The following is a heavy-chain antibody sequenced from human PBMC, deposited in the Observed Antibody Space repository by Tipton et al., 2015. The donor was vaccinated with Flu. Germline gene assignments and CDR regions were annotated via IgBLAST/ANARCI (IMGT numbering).Heavy chain of an antibody. CDR2: IYTSGST. CDR3: ARVQRSYYAMDV. Sequence: TLSLTCTVSGGSISSGSYYWSWIRQPAGKGLEWIGRIYTSGSTNYNPSLKSRVTISVDTSRNQCSLKLSSVTAADTAVYYCARVQRSYYAMDVWGRGTTVTVSS. V-gene: IGHV4-61*02. J-gene: IGHJ6*02. CDR1: GGSISSGSYY.